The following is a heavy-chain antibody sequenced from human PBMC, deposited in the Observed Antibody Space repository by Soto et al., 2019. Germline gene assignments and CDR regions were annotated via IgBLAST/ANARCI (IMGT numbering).Heavy chain of an antibody. Sequence: PSETLSLTCTVSGDSISTFYWGWMRQSPGKELEWIGYVYYTGSTNYNPSLKSRVTISVDRSKNQFSLKLTSANAADTAVYYCARGRTVRNYADDSSDYFYFFDYWGQGTRVIVSS. V-gene: IGHV4-59*01. CDR1: GDSISTFY. CDR3: ARGRTVRNYADDSSDYFYFFDY. J-gene: IGHJ4*02. CDR2: VYYTGST. D-gene: IGHD3-22*01.